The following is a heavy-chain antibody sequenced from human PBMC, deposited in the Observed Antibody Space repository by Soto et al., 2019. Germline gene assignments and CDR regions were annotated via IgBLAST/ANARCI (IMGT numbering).Heavy chain of an antibody. CDR2: INRSGRT. CDR1: GGSFSGYS. D-gene: IGHD5-12*01. V-gene: IGHV4-34*01. J-gene: IGHJ4*02. Sequence: PPETFSLTSAVYGGSFSGYSWSWIRQPPGKGLEWIGEINRSGRTNYNPSLKSRVTISVDTSKNQFSLRLTSVTAADTAVYYCARGGSLRSHFDYWGQGTLVTVS. CDR3: ARGGSLRSHFDY.